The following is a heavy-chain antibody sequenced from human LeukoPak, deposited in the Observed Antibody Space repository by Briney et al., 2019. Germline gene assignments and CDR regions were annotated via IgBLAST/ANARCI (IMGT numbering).Heavy chain of an antibody. J-gene: IGHJ4*02. D-gene: IGHD6-13*01. Sequence: SQTLSLTCAISGDSVSSNSAAWNWIRQSPSRGLEWQGRTYYGSKWYYDYAVSVKSRITINPDTSKNQFSLQLSSVTPEDTAVYYCARDAGAAAGRYFDYWGQGTLVTVSS. CDR1: GDSVSSNSAA. CDR2: TYYGSKWYY. CDR3: ARDAGAAAGRYFDY. V-gene: IGHV6-1*01.